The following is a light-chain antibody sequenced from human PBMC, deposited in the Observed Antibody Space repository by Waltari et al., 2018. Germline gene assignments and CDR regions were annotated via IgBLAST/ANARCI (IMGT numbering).Light chain of an antibody. CDR1: QSLGSN. J-gene: IGKJ1*01. V-gene: IGKV3-15*01. Sequence: EIVMTQSPVTLSVSPGERATLACTASQSLGSNLAWSQQKPGQAPRLLTYGPSSRAPGIPARFSGSGSGTYFTLTISSLQSEDFAVYYCQQFHKWPPTFGQGTTVEV. CDR3: QQFHKWPPT. CDR2: GPS.